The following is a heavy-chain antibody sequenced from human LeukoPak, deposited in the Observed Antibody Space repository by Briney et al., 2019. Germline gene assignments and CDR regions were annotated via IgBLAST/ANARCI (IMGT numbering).Heavy chain of an antibody. CDR3: AREYCSSTSCFTNDAFDI. CDR1: GGTFSSYA. D-gene: IGHD2-2*01. J-gene: IGHJ3*02. Sequence: ASVKVSCKASGGTFSSYAISWVRQAPGQGLEWMGGILPIFGTANYAQKFQGRVTITTDESTSTAYMELSSLRSEDTAVYYCAREYCSSTSCFTNDAFDIWGQGTMVTVSS. V-gene: IGHV1-69*05. CDR2: ILPIFGTA.